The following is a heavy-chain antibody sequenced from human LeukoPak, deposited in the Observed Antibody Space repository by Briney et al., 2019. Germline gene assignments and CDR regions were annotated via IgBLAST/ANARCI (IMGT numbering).Heavy chain of an antibody. D-gene: IGHD3-10*01. CDR2: IYYSGYT. V-gene: IGHV4-59*01. J-gene: IGHJ6*03. CDR1: GGSISSYY. Sequence: PSETLSLTCTVSGGSISSYYWSWIRQPAGKGLEWIGYIYYSGYTNYNPSLKSRVTISVDTSKNQFSLKLSSVTAADTAVYYCARTTMVRGTYYMDVWGKGTTVTISS. CDR3: ARTTMVRGTYYMDV.